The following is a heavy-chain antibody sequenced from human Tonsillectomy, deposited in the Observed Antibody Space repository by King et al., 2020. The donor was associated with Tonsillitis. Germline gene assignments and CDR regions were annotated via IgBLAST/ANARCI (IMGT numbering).Heavy chain of an antibody. J-gene: IGHJ4*02. CDR2: INPKSGAT. CDR1: GYTFTDYY. Sequence: QLVQSGAEVKKPGASVKVSCKASGYTFTDYYFHWVRQAPGQGLEWMGWINPKSGATWYAQKFRGIMTRNTSISTAYMELSRLRYDVTAVYYCARAFVTSGYYYCFDYWGQGTLVTVSS. D-gene: IGHD3-22*01. CDR3: ARAFVTSGYYYCFDY. V-gene: IGHV1-2*02.